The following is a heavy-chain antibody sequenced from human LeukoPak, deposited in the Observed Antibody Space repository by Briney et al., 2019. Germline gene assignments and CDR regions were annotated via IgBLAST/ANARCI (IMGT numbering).Heavy chain of an antibody. Sequence: GGSLRLSCAASGFTFSSYSMNWVRQAPGKGLEWVSSISSSSSYIYYADSVKGRFTISRDNAKNSLYLQMNSLRAEDTAVYYCARDRWFGENFDYWGQGTLVTVSS. D-gene: IGHD3-10*01. V-gene: IGHV3-21*01. J-gene: IGHJ4*02. CDR2: ISSSSSYI. CDR3: ARDRWFGENFDY. CDR1: GFTFSSYS.